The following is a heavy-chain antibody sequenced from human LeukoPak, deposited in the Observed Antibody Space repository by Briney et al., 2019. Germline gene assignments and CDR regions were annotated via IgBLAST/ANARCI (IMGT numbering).Heavy chain of an antibody. J-gene: IGHJ4*02. CDR1: GYQFTNYW. D-gene: IGHD3-16*01. Sequence: GEPLHISCQGSGYQFTNYWNTWVRQMPGKGLEWMGRIDPSDSHTTYSPSFQGHVTNSADKSISTAYLQWSSLKASDTAMYYCARTPYADDYWGQGTLVTVSS. CDR2: IDPSDSHT. CDR3: ARTPYADDY. V-gene: IGHV5-10-1*01.